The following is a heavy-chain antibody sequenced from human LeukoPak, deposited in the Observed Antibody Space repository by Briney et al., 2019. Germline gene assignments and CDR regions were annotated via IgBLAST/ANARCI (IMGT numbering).Heavy chain of an antibody. D-gene: IGHD3-10*01. CDR2: ISYDGSNK. CDR1: GFTFSSYA. Sequence: GGSLRLSCAASGFTFSSYAMHWVRQAPGKGLEWVAVISYDGSNKYYADSVKGRFTISRDNSKNTLYLQMNSLRAEDTAVYYCARCREAYGSGSHCDAFDIWGQGTMVTVSS. J-gene: IGHJ3*02. CDR3: ARCREAYGSGSHCDAFDI. V-gene: IGHV3-30-3*01.